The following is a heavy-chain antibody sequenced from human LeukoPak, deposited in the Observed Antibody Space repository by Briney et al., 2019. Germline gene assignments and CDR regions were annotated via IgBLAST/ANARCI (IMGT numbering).Heavy chain of an antibody. CDR3: ARIGFEVCSSTSCHIYYYYYMDV. CDR2: INHSGST. J-gene: IGHJ6*03. D-gene: IGHD2-2*02. V-gene: IGHV4-34*01. CDR1: GGSFSGNY. Sequence: PSETLSLTCAVYGGSFSGNYWSWIRQPPGKGLEWIGEINHSGSTNYNPSLKRRVTISVDTSKNQFSLKLSSVTAADTAVYYCARIGFEVCSSTSCHIYYYYYMDVWGKGTSVTVSS.